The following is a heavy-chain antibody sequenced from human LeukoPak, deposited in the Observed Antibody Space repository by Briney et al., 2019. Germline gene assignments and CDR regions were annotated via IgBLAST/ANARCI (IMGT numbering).Heavy chain of an antibody. CDR3: ATGTFRDFWSGYSVDYYFDY. CDR2: VSFEGSNK. D-gene: IGHD3-3*01. J-gene: IGHJ4*02. Sequence: GGSLRLSCAASGFTFSRYGMHWVRQAPGKGLEWVAVVSFEGSNKYYADSVKGRFTISRDNAKNTLYLQMNSLRAEDTAVCYCATGTFRDFWSGYSVDYYFDYWGQGTLVTVSS. V-gene: IGHV3-30*03. CDR1: GFTFSRYG.